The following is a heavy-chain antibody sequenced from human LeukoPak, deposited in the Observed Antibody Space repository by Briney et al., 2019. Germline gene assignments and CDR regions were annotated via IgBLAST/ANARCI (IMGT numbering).Heavy chain of an antibody. CDR3: TRPYSGRQDG. Sequence: HPGRSLRLSCAASGFTFSGSAMHWVRQASGKGLEWVGRIRSKANSYATAYAASVKGRFTISRNDSKDTAYLQMNSLKTEDTAVYYCTRPYSGRQDGWGQGTLVTVSS. V-gene: IGHV3-73*01. CDR2: IRSKANSYAT. J-gene: IGHJ4*02. CDR1: GFTFSGSA. D-gene: IGHD1-26*01.